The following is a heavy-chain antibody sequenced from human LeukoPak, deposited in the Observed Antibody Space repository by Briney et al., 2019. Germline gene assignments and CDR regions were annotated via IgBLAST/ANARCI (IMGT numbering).Heavy chain of an antibody. CDR2: ISSSSTYI. V-gene: IGHV3-21*01. CDR3: ARDRGYCSSTSFGYSYYYYMDV. CDR1: GFTFSSYS. D-gene: IGHD2-2*01. Sequence: PGGSLRLSCAASGFTFSSYSMNWVRQAPGKGLEWVSCISSSSTYIYYADSVKGRFTISRDNAKNSLYLQMNSLRAEDTAVYYCARDRGYCSSTSFGYSYYYYMDVWGKGTTVTVSS. J-gene: IGHJ6*03.